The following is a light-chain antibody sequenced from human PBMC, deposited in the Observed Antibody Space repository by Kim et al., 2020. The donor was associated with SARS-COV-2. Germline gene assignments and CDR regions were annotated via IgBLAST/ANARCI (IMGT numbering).Light chain of an antibody. CDR1: QGISSY. Sequence: SPSTGDRVTITCRASQGISSYLAWYQQKPGKAPKLLIYAASTLQSGVPSRFSGSGSGTDFTLTISCLQSEDFATYYCQQYYSYPTFGQGTRLEIK. CDR3: QQYYSYPT. CDR2: AAS. J-gene: IGKJ5*01. V-gene: IGKV1-8*01.